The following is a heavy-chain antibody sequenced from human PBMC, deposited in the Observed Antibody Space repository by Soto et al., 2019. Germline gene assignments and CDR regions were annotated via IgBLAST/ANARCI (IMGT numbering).Heavy chain of an antibody. CDR1: GGSVSSGSYY. CDR2: IYYSGST. CDR3: ASGGIAAAGPYLNWFDP. J-gene: IGHJ5*02. Sequence: PSETLSLTCTVSGGSVSSGSYYWSWIRQPPGKGLEWIGYIYYSGSTNYNPSLKSRVTISVDTSKNQFSLKLSSVTAADTAVYYCASGGIAAAGPYLNWFDPWGQGTLVTVSS. V-gene: IGHV4-61*01. D-gene: IGHD6-13*01.